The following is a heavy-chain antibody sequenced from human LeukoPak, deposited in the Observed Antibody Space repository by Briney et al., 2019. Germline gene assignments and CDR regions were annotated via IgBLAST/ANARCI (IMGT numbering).Heavy chain of an antibody. Sequence: PGRSLRLSCAASGFTFSTYGMHWVRQAPGKGLEWVAVISSDRSNKYYADSVKGRFTISRDYSKNTLFLQMNSLRAEDTAVYYCAKGTYYYDSSAYYFDYWGQGILVTVSS. J-gene: IGHJ4*02. D-gene: IGHD3-22*01. CDR3: AKGTYYYDSSAYYFDY. V-gene: IGHV3-30*18. CDR2: ISSDRSNK. CDR1: GFTFSTYG.